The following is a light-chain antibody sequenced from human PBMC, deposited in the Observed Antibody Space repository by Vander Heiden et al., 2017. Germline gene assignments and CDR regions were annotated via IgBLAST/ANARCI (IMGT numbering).Light chain of an antibody. CDR3: SSYTSSSTRV. Sequence: QSALTQPASVSGSPGQSITISCTGTSSDVGGYNYVSWYQQHPGKVRILLVFDVSNGPSGVSNRFSVSKSGDTASLTISGLQAEDEADYYCSSYTSSSTRVFGTGTKVTVL. CDR2: DVS. CDR1: SSDVGGYNY. J-gene: IGLJ1*01. V-gene: IGLV2-14*03.